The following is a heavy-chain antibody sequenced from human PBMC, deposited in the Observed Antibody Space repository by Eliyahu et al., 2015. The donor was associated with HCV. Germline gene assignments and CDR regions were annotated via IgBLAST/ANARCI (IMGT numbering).Heavy chain of an antibody. CDR3: ARDFQYCSSTSCAIDY. V-gene: IGHV4-34*01. D-gene: IGHD2-2*01. J-gene: IGHJ4*02. Sequence: GLEWIGEINHSGSTNYNPSLKSRVTISVDTSKNQFSLKLSSVTAADTAVYYCARDFQYCSSTSCAIDYWGQGTLVTVSS. CDR2: INHSGST.